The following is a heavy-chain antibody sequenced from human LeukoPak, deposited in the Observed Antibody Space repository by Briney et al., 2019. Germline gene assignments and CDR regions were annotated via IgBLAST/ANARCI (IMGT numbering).Heavy chain of an antibody. CDR2: VYSGGST. CDR3: ARFVVVTAALDY. D-gene: IGHD2-21*02. V-gene: IGHV3-66*01. Sequence: GGSLRLSCAASGFTVSSNYMSWVRQAPGKGLEWVSVVYSGGSTYYADSVKGRFTISGDNSKNTLYLQMNSLRAEDTAVYYCARFVVVTAALDYWGQGTLVTVSS. J-gene: IGHJ4*02. CDR1: GFTVSSNY.